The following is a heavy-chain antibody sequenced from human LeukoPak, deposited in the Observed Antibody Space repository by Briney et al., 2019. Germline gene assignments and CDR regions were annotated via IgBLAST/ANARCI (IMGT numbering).Heavy chain of an antibody. Sequence: SETLSLTCTISGGSIRSSSYYWGGIRQPPGKGLEWIGSIYYSGSTYYNPSLKSRVTISVDTSKNQVSLRLSSVTAADTAVYYCASGHYDSSGYYYPFDYWGQGTLVTVSS. D-gene: IGHD3-22*01. V-gene: IGHV4-39*01. CDR2: IYYSGST. CDR1: GGSIRSSSYY. J-gene: IGHJ4*02. CDR3: ASGHYDSSGYYYPFDY.